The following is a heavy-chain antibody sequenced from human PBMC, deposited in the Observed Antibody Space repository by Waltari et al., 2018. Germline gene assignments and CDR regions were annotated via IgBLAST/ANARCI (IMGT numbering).Heavy chain of an antibody. J-gene: IGHJ5*02. CDR2: ISGSGGST. CDR1: GFTFSSYA. D-gene: IGHD3-22*01. V-gene: IGHV3-23*01. CDR3: AKVYYYDSSGNP. Sequence: EVQLLESGGGLVQPGGSLRLSCAASGFTFSSYAMSWVRQAPGKGLEWVSAISGSGGSTYYAASVKGRFNISRDNSKNTLYLQRNSLSAEDTAVYYCAKVYYYDSSGNPWGQGTLVTVSS.